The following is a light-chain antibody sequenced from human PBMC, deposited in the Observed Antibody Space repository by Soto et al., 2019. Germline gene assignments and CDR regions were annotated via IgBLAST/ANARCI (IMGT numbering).Light chain of an antibody. V-gene: IGKV1-5*01. Sequence: KMSQSPAAVSAYEGDRVTITCRASQSISSWLAWYQQKPGKAPKLLIYDASSLESGVPSRFSGSGSGTEFTLTISSLQPDDFATYYCQQYNSYSSTFGHGTKV. CDR1: QSISSW. CDR2: DAS. CDR3: QQYNSYSST. J-gene: IGKJ1*01.